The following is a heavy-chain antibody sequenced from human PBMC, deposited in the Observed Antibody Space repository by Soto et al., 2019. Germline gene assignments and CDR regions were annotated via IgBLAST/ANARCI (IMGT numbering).Heavy chain of an antibody. V-gene: IGHV3-15*01. CDR3: TTDRAAHKWTYAGWFKTYYGMEV. D-gene: IGHD2-15*01. CDR2: IKSKTDGGTT. Sequence: WLSXRLSWSAAVFSFSNACMIWFRHAPGKGLEWVGRIKSKTDGGTTDYAAPVKGRFTISRDDSKKTLYLQMNSLKTEDTAVYYCTTDRAAHKWTYAGWFKTYYGMEVWGQGTTVKVSS. CDR1: VFSFSNAC. J-gene: IGHJ6*01.